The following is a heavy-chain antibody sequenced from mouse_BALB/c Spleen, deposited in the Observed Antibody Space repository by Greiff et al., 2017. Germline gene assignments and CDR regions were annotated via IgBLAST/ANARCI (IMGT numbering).Heavy chain of an antibody. J-gene: IGHJ2*01. CDR3: VRETGTGFDY. D-gene: IGHD4-1*01. CDR1: GFTFNTYA. Sequence: EVMLVESGGGLVQPKGSLKLSCAASGFTFNTYAMNWVRQAPGKGLEWVARIRSKSNNYATYYADSVKDRFTISRDDSQSMLYLQMNNLKTEDTAMYYCVRETGTGFDYWGQGTTLTVSS. V-gene: IGHV10-1*02. CDR2: IRSKSNNYAT.